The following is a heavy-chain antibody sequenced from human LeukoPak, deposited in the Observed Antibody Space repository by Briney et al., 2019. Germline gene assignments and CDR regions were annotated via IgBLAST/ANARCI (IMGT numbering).Heavy chain of an antibody. V-gene: IGHV1-46*01. CDR2: INPTGGST. J-gene: IGHJ5*02. CDR1: GYTFTSYA. Sequence: ASVKVSCKASGYTFTSYAMNWVRQAPGQGLEWRGWINPTGGSTGYAQKFQGRVTMTRDMSTSTDYMELSSLRSEDTAIYYCARDNSVGDNAWWFDPWGQGTLVTVSS. CDR3: ARDNSVGDNAWWFDP. D-gene: IGHD1-26*01.